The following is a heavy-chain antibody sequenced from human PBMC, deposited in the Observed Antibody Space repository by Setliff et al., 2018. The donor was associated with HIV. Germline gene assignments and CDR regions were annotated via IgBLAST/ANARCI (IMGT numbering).Heavy chain of an antibody. Sequence: ASVKVSCKASGYTFTTSDINWVRQATGQGLEWMGWMNPNSDETGYAQKFQGRLTMTRDTSMSTAYMELRSLRSDDTAVYYCARSPYYDILTGYYSQYYFDYWGQGTLVTVSS. CDR2: MNPNSDET. V-gene: IGHV1-8*02. J-gene: IGHJ4*02. CDR1: GYTFTTSD. D-gene: IGHD3-9*01. CDR3: ARSPYYDILTGYYSQYYFDY.